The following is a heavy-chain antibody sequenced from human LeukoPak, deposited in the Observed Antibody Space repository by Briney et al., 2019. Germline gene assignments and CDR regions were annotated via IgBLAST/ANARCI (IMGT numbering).Heavy chain of an antibody. CDR2: ISGSTSYI. Sequence: GGSLRLSCVASAVTFRTYSMHWVRQAPGKGLEWVSSISGSTSYIYYADSVRGRFTISRDNAKNSLYLQMNSLRAEDTAVYYCARGSDFVWGSYRPYFDYWGQGTLVTVSS. J-gene: IGHJ4*02. V-gene: IGHV3-21*01. CDR3: ARGSDFVWGSYRPYFDY. CDR1: AVTFRTYS. D-gene: IGHD3-16*02.